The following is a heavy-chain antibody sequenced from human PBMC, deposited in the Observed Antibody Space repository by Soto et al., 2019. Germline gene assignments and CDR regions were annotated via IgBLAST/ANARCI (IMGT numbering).Heavy chain of an antibody. Sequence: PSETLSLTCAVYGGSFSGYYWSWIRQPPGKGLEWIGEINHSGSTNYNPSLKSRVTISVDTSKNQFSLKLSSVTAADTAVYYCARGWGSTSCYTCLFYYYYGMDVWGQGTTVTVSS. V-gene: IGHV4-34*01. CDR1: GGSFSGYY. CDR3: ARGWGSTSCYTCLFYYYYGMDV. CDR2: INHSGST. J-gene: IGHJ6*02. D-gene: IGHD2-2*02.